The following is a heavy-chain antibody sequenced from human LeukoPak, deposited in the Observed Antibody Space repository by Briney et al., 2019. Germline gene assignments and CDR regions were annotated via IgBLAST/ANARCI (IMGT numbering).Heavy chain of an antibody. CDR2: ISPDGSEK. CDR3: ASQVVPADY. D-gene: IGHD2-2*01. V-gene: IGHV3-7*01. J-gene: IGHJ4*02. CDR1: GLTFSNYW. Sequence: GGSLRLSCAASGLTFSNYWMSWVRQAPGKGLEWVANISPDGSEKYYVDSVTGRFTVSRDNANNLVYLQMNSLRAEDTAVYYCASQVVPADYWGQGTLVTVSS.